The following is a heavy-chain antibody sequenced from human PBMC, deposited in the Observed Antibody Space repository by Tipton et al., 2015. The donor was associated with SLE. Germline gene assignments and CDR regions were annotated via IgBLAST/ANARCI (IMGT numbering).Heavy chain of an antibody. J-gene: IGHJ4*02. Sequence: SLRLSCAASEFTFANYAMSWVRQAPGKGLEWVSAISGSGGSTYYADSVKGRFTISRDNSKNTLYLQMNSLRAEDTAVYYCAKSSGDYVGQFDYWGQGTPVTVSS. CDR1: EFTFANYA. CDR2: ISGSGGST. D-gene: IGHD4-17*01. CDR3: AKSSGDYVGQFDY. V-gene: IGHV3-23*01.